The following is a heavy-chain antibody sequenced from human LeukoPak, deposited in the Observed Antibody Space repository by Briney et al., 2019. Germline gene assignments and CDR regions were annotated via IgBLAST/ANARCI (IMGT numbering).Heavy chain of an antibody. CDR1: GFTFSTYA. J-gene: IGHJ4*02. CDR3: ARTPAYCGGDCYSTFYY. CDR2: FSVGGGTT. Sequence: GGSLRLSCAASGFTFSTYAMSCVRQAPGKGLEWVSAFSVGGGTTYYADSVKGRFTISRDNSKNMLYLQMNSLRAEDTAVYYCARTPAYCGGDCYSTFYYWGQGTLVTVSS. D-gene: IGHD2-21*02. V-gene: IGHV3-23*01.